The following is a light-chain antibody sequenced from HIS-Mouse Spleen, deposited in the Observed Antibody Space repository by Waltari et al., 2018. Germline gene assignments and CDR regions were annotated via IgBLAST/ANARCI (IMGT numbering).Light chain of an antibody. Sequence: SYELTQPPSVSVSPGQTASITCSGDTLGDKYACWYQQRPGQSRVLVIYQDGTRPSGIPGRFSGSNSGNTATLTISGTQAMDEADYYCQAWDSSTVVFGGGTKLTVL. CDR2: QDG. CDR3: QAWDSSTVV. J-gene: IGLJ2*01. CDR1: TLGDKY. V-gene: IGLV3-1*01.